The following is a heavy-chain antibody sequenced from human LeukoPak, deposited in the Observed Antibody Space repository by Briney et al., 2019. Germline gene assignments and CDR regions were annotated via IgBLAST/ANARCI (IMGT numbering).Heavy chain of an antibody. D-gene: IGHD3-22*01. CDR1: GGTFSTYA. CDR3: ARTNYYDSSGSQGPGTFCYGLDV. J-gene: IGHJ6*02. Sequence: SVQVSCKASGGTFSTYAITWVRQAPGQGLEWMGRVIPILAISNYAQMFQDRVTITADKSTSTAYMELSSLRSEDTAVYFCARTNYYDSSGSQGPGTFCYGLDVWGQGTTVTLSS. V-gene: IGHV1-69*04. CDR2: VIPILAIS.